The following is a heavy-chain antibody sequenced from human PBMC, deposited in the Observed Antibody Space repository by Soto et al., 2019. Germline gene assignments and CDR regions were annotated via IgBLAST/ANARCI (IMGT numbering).Heavy chain of an antibody. J-gene: IGHJ3*02. CDR1: GGTFSSYA. CDR2: IIPIFGTA. Sequence: QVQLVQSGAEVKKPGSSVKVSCKASGGTFSSYAISWVRQAPGQGLEWMGGIIPIFGTANYAQKFQGRVTITADEYTSKAYMELSSLRSEDTAVYYCAREFLAYCGGDGYSPHAFDIWGQGTMVTVSS. CDR3: AREFLAYCGGDGYSPHAFDI. V-gene: IGHV1-69*01. D-gene: IGHD2-21*02.